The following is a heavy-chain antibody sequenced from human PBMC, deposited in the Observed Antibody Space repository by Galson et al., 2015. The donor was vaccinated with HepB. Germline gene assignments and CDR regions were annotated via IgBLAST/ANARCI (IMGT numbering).Heavy chain of an antibody. Sequence: SLRLSCAASGFIFSTYSMNWVRQAPGKGLEWVSSISSDSTYIYYADSVRGRFTISRDNAKNSLYLQMSSLRVDDTAMYYCARGPGLEFDYWGQGTRVTVSS. CDR1: GFIFSTYS. CDR2: ISSDSTYI. CDR3: ARGPGLEFDY. J-gene: IGHJ4*02. V-gene: IGHV3-21*01.